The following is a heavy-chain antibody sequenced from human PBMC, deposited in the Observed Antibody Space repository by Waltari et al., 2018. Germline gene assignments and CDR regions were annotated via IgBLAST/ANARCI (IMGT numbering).Heavy chain of an antibody. J-gene: IGHJ5*02. D-gene: IGHD3-9*01. CDR3: ARGRTLLRYFDWYTFHNWFDP. Sequence: QVQLQQWGAGLLKPSETLSLTCAVYGGSFSGYYWSWIRQPPGKGLEWIGEINHSGSTNYNPALKSRVTISVDTSKIQFSLKLSSVTAADTAVYYCARGRTLLRYFDWYTFHNWFDPWGQGTLVTVSS. CDR2: INHSGST. CDR1: GGSFSGYY. V-gene: IGHV4-34*01.